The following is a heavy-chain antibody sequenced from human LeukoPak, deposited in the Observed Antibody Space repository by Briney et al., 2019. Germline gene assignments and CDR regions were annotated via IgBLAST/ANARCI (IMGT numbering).Heavy chain of an antibody. D-gene: IGHD2-2*01. CDR1: GYSFTSYW. CDR3: ARAPRGYCSSTSCPFDY. Sequence: GESLKISCKGSGYSFTSYWIGWVRQMPGKGLEWMGIIYPGDSDTRYSPSFQGQVTTSADKSISTAYLQWSSLKASDTAMYYCARAPRGYCSSTSCPFDYWGQGTLVTVSS. J-gene: IGHJ4*02. CDR2: IYPGDSDT. V-gene: IGHV5-51*01.